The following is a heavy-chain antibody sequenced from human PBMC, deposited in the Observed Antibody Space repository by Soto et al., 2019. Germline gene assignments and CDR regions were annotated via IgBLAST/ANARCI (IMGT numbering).Heavy chain of an antibody. J-gene: IGHJ4*02. CDR3: ARDGGRIAPEDYFEY. CDR1: GGTFSSYA. Sequence: QVQLVQSGAEVKKPGSSVKVSCKASGGTFSSYAISWVRQAPGQGLEWMGGIIPIFGTANYAQKFQDRVTITADESKSTAYMELSSLRSEDTAVYYCARDGGRIAPEDYFEYWGQGTLVTVSS. D-gene: IGHD6-13*01. CDR2: IIPIFGTA. V-gene: IGHV1-69*01.